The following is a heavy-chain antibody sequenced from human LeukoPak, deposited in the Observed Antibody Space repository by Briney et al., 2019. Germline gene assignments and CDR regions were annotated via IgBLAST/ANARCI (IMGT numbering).Heavy chain of an antibody. CDR2: IYHSGST. J-gene: IGHJ4*02. V-gene: IGHV4-38-2*01. CDR3: ARVGYYASGNYHNDRGAFDY. Sequence: SETLSLTCAVSGYSVTRGYYWGWIRQPPGKGLEWIGSIYHSGSTYYNPSLKSRVTISVDTSKNQFSLKLSSLTAADTAVYYCARVGYYASGNYHNDRGAFDYWGQGTLVIVSS. CDR1: GYSVTRGYY. D-gene: IGHD3-10*01.